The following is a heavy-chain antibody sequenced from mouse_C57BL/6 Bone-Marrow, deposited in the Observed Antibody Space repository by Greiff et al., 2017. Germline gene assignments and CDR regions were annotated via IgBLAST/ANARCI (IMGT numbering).Heavy chain of an antibody. CDR3: ARPANWAWFAY. Sequence: QVQLKQPGAELVKPGASVKLSCKASGYTFTSYWMHWVKQRPGQGLEWIGMIHPNSGSTNYNEKFKSKATLTVDKSSSTAYMQLSSLTSEDSAVYYCARPANWAWFAYWGQGTLVTVSA. V-gene: IGHV1-64*01. D-gene: IGHD4-1*01. CDR1: GYTFTSYW. CDR2: IHPNSGST. J-gene: IGHJ3*01.